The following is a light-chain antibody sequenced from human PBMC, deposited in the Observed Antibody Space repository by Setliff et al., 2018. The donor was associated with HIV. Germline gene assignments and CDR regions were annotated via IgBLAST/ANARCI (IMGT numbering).Light chain of an antibody. J-gene: IGLJ1*01. Sequence: SYELTQPPSVSVAPGTTAKITCGGNNIASKSVHWYQQKPGQAPVVVMYYDHDRPSWIPERFSGSNSGNTATLTISRVEVGDEADYYCQVWDSSSDHYVFGSGTKVTVL. CDR2: YDH. V-gene: IGLV3-21*04. CDR3: QVWDSSSDHYV. CDR1: NIASKS.